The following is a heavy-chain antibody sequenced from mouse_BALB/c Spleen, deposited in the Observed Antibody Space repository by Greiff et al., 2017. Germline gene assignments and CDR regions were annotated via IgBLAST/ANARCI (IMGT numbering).Heavy chain of an antibody. J-gene: IGHJ2*01. CDR2: IDPSDSYT. V-gene: IGHV1S127*01. Sequence: QVQLQQPGAELVKPGASVKMSCKASGYTFTSYWMHWVKQRPGQGLEWIGVIDPSDSYTSYNQKFKGKATLTVDTSSSTAYMQLSSLTSEDSAVYYCTRRDDGSPDYWGQGTTLSLL. CDR1: GYTFTSYW. D-gene: IGHD2-3*01. CDR3: TRRDDGSPDY.